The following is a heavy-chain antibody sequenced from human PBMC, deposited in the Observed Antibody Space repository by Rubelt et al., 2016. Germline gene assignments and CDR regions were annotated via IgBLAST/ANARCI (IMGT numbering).Heavy chain of an antibody. V-gene: IGHV4-38-2*02. CDR2: IYHTWTT. CDR3: ARDRLVGASDAFDF. J-gene: IGHJ3*01. CDR1: GYSISSGYF. Sequence: QVQLQESGPGLVKPSETLSLTCNVSGYSISSGYFWGWIRQPPGKGLEWIGFIYHTWTTSYNPSLKSRVTISGETSKNQFSLKLTSVTAADTAMYYCARDRLVGASDAFDFWGQGTVVTVSS. D-gene: IGHD1-26*01.